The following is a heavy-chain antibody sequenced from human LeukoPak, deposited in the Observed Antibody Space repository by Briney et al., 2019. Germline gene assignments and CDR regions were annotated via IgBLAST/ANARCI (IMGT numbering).Heavy chain of an antibody. CDR1: GFTFSSYW. D-gene: IGHD5-18*01. CDR2: IKQDGSEK. Sequence: GGSLRLSCAASGFTFSSYWMSWVRQAPGKGLEWVANIKQDGSEKYYVDSVKGRFTISRDNAKNSLYLQMNSLRAEDTAVYYCAKDQDAGYSYGAYDYWGQGTLVTVSS. J-gene: IGHJ4*02. V-gene: IGHV3-7*01. CDR3: AKDQDAGYSYGAYDY.